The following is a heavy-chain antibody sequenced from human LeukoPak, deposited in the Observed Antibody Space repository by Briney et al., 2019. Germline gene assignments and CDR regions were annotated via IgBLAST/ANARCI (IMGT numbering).Heavy chain of an antibody. D-gene: IGHD6-19*01. CDR1: GFTFDDYA. CDR2: ISRNSGSI. V-gene: IGHV3-9*01. Sequence: GGSLRLSCAASGFTFDDYAMHWVRQAPGKDLEWVSGISRNSGSIGYADSVKGRFTISRDNAKNSLYLQMNSLRAEDTALYYCAKDIGYSSGWYDYWGQGTLVTVSS. CDR3: AKDIGYSSGWYDY. J-gene: IGHJ4*02.